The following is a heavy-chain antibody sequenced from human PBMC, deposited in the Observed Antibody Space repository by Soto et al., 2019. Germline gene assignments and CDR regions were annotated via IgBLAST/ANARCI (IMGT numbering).Heavy chain of an antibody. CDR1: GGSIRSDGNY. Sequence: QVQLQESGPGLVKPSQTLSLTCTVSGGSIRSDGNYWSWIRQHPGKGLEWIGYIYYSGSTYYNPSLKSRVTLSXDXTKNQFSLKLSSVTAADTAVYYCARADFGVHEYFDLWGRGTLVTVSS. CDR2: IYYSGST. J-gene: IGHJ2*01. V-gene: IGHV4-31*03. D-gene: IGHD3-3*01. CDR3: ARADFGVHEYFDL.